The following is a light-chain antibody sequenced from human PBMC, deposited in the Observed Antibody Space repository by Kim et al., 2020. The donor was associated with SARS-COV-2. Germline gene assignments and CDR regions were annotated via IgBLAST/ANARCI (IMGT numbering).Light chain of an antibody. V-gene: IGKV1-33*01. Sequence: ASVGDRVTITCQASQDINNYLNWYQQKAGKAPKLLIYDTSNLETGVPSRFSGSGSGTEFNFTIRSLQPEDIATYFCQQYDNLPLTFGGGTKVEIK. CDR3: QQYDNLPLT. J-gene: IGKJ4*01. CDR1: QDINNY. CDR2: DTS.